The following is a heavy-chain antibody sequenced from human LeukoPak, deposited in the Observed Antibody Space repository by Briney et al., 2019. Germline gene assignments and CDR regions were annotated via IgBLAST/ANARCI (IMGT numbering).Heavy chain of an antibody. CDR2: IKQDGSEK. CDR3: AREINSSSWYLSFGYYYYYMDV. CDR1: GFTFSSYW. V-gene: IGHV3-7*01. Sequence: PGGSLRLSCAASGFTFSSYWMSWVRQAPGKELEWVANIKQDGSEKYYVDSVKGRFTISRDNAKNSLYLQMNSLRAEDTAVYYCAREINSSSWYLSFGYYYYYMDVWGKGTTVTVSS. D-gene: IGHD6-13*01. J-gene: IGHJ6*03.